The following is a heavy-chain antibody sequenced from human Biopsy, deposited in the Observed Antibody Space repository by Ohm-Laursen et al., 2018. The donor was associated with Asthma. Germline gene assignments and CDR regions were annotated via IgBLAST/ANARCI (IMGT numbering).Heavy chain of an antibody. Sequence: SLRLSCAAPGFAFSSYGMHWVRQAPGKGLEWVAVISYDGSNKYYADSVKGRFTISRDNSKNTLYLQMNSLRAEDTAVYYCASQSSGPDFWSGYYYFDYWGQGTLVTVSS. CDR1: GFAFSSYG. CDR2: ISYDGSNK. J-gene: IGHJ4*02. CDR3: ASQSSGPDFWSGYYYFDY. D-gene: IGHD3-3*01. V-gene: IGHV3-30*03.